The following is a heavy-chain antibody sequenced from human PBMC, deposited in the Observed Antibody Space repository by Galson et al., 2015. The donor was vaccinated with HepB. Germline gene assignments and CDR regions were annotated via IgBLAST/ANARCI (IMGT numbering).Heavy chain of an antibody. Sequence: SVKVSCKASGYSFTVYYIHWVRQAPGQGLECVGWINPNSGGTDYAQKFQGRVTMTRDTSISTAYMELKSLTSDDTAVYYCARVGSTSGHFDYWGQGTLVTVSS. V-gene: IGHV1-2*02. D-gene: IGHD2-2*01. CDR2: INPNSGGT. J-gene: IGHJ4*02. CDR1: GYSFTVYY. CDR3: ARVGSTSGHFDY.